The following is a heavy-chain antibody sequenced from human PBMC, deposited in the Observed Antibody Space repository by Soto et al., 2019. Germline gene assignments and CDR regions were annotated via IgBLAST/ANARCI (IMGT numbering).Heavy chain of an antibody. Sequence: QVQLVQSGAEVKKPGASVKVSCKASGYTFTSYDINWVRQATGQGLEWMGWMNPNSGNTGYAQKYQGRITMHRNTSISTAYMELSSLRSEDTAVYYCARAFSRSGRPDYWGQGTLVTVSS. V-gene: IGHV1-8*01. J-gene: IGHJ4*02. CDR3: ARAFSRSGRPDY. CDR2: MNPNSGNT. CDR1: GYTFTSYD. D-gene: IGHD2-15*01.